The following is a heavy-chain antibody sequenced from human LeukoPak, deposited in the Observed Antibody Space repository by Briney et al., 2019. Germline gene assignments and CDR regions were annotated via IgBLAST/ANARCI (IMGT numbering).Heavy chain of an antibody. V-gene: IGHV3-30-3*01. CDR1: GFTFSNYA. D-gene: IGHD6-25*01. Sequence: GGSLRLSCAASGFTFSNYAMHWVRQAPGKGLEWVAVISHDGSNKYHADSVEGRFTISRDNSKNTLYLQMNSLRAEDTAVYYCAKGRPKRYYYMDVWGKGTTVTVSS. J-gene: IGHJ6*03. CDR2: ISHDGSNK. CDR3: AKGRPKRYYYMDV.